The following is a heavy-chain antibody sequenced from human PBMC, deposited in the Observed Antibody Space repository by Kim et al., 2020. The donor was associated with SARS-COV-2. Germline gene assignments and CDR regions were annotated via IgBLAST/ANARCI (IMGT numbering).Heavy chain of an antibody. J-gene: IGHJ5*02. Sequence: SYAASGKCHSTTARDRSKNTVYLQMNSLRAGDTAVYYCAKQTGVSDWFDPWGQGTLVTVSS. D-gene: IGHD3-10*01. CDR3: AKQTGVSDWFDP. V-gene: IGHV3-23*01.